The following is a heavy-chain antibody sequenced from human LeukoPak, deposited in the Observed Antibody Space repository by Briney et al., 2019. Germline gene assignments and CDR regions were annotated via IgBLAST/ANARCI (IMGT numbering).Heavy chain of an antibody. V-gene: IGHV1-8*01. J-gene: IGHJ6*02. Sequence: ALVKVSCKASGYTFTSYDINWVRQATGQGLEWMGWMNPNSGNTGYAQKFQGRVTMTRNTSISTAYMELSSLRSEDTAVYYCARGEAYYGSGSYFGYYYYYGMDVWGQGTTVTVSS. CDR3: ARGEAYYGSGSYFGYYYYYGMDV. CDR1: GYTFTSYD. CDR2: MNPNSGNT. D-gene: IGHD3-10*01.